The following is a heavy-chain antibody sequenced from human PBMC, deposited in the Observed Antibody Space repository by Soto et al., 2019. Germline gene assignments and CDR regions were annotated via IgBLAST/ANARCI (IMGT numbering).Heavy chain of an antibody. CDR1: GYSISSGGYY. CDR2: IFYDGRT. CDR3: AIEERSGYYGDDY. J-gene: IGHJ4*02. Sequence: QVQLQETGPGLVKPSQTLSLTCTVSGYSISSGGYYWSWIRQFPGRGLEWIGYIFYDGRTGYNPSLKSRISISVDSSKNQFSLRLSAVTAADTAGYFCAIEERSGYYGDDYWGQGTLVTVSS. D-gene: IGHD3-3*01. V-gene: IGHV4-31*03.